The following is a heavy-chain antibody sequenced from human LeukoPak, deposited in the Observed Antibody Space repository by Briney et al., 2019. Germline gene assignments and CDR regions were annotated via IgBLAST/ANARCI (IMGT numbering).Heavy chain of an antibody. D-gene: IGHD3-16*02. CDR2: INHSGST. CDR1: GGSFSGYY. V-gene: IGHV4-34*01. CDR3: ARDVWGSYRRYNWFDP. Sequence: PSETLSLTCAVYGGSFSGYYWSWIRQPPGKGLEWIGEINHSGSTNYNPSLKSRVTISVDTSKNQFSLKLSSVTAADTAVYYCARDVWGSYRRYNWFDPWGRGTLVTVSS. J-gene: IGHJ5*02.